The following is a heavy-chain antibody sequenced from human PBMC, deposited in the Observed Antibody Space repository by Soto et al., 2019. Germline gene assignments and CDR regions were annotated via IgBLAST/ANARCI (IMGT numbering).Heavy chain of an antibody. D-gene: IGHD2-15*01. CDR3: AGRTPLDYYYGMDV. Sequence: PSETLSLTCTVSGDSISSSNYYWGWIRQPPGKGLEWIGNIYYRGSTNYNPSLKSRVTISVDTSKNQFSLKLSSVTAADTAVYYCAGRTPLDYYYGMDVWGQGTTVTVSS. V-gene: IGHV4-39*07. CDR1: GDSISSSNYY. CDR2: IYYRGST. J-gene: IGHJ6*02.